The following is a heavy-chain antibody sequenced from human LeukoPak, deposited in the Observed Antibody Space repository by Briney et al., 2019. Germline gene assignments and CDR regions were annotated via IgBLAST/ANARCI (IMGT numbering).Heavy chain of an antibody. V-gene: IGHV3-23*01. J-gene: IGHJ4*02. D-gene: IGHD3-16*02. CDR3: AKGTWGLRLGELSLLGY. Sequence: PGGSLRLSCAASGFTFSSYAMSWVCQAPGKGLEWVSAISGSGGSTYYADSVKGRFTISRDNSKNTLYLQMNSLRAEDTAVYYCAKGTWGLRLGELSLLGYWGQGTLVTVSS. CDR2: ISGSGGST. CDR1: GFTFSSYA.